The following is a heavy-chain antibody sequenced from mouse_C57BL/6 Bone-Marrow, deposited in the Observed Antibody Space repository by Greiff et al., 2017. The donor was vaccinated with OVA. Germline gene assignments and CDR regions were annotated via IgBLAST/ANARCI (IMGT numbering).Heavy chain of an antibody. J-gene: IGHJ1*03. Sequence: QVQLKQPGAELVMPGASVKLSCKASGYTFTSYWMHWVKQRPGQGLEWIGEIDPSDSYTNYNQKFKGKSTLTVDKSSSTAYMQLSSLTSEDSAVYYCASPWGYDGDWYFDVWGTGTTVTVSS. CDR1: GYTFTSYW. CDR2: IDPSDSYT. CDR3: ASPWGYDGDWYFDV. D-gene: IGHD2-2*01. V-gene: IGHV1-69*01.